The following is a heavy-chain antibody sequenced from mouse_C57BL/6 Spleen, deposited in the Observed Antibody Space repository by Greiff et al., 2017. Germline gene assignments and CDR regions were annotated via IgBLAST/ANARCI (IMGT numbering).Heavy chain of an antibody. Sequence: QVQLQQSGPGLVAPSQSLSITCTVSGFSLTSYGVDWVRQSPGKGLEWLGVIWGVGSTNYNSALKSRLSISKDNSKSQVFLKMNSLQTDDTAMYYCASLDSSGSWFAYWGQGTLVTVSA. CDR1: GFSLTSYG. V-gene: IGHV2-6*01. D-gene: IGHD3-2*02. CDR2: IWGVGST. CDR3: ASLDSSGSWFAY. J-gene: IGHJ3*01.